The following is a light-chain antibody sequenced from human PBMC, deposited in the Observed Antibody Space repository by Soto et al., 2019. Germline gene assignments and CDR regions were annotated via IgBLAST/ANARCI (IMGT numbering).Light chain of an antibody. CDR3: SSSTSSSTSYV. CDR1: SSDVGGYNY. J-gene: IGLJ1*01. Sequence: QSALTQPASVSGSPGQSITISCTGTSSDVGGYNYVSWYQQHPGKAPKLMIYDVSNRPSGVSNRFSGSKSGNTASLTISGLQAEDEADYYCSSSTSSSTSYVFGTGTKVTV. CDR2: DVS. V-gene: IGLV2-14*01.